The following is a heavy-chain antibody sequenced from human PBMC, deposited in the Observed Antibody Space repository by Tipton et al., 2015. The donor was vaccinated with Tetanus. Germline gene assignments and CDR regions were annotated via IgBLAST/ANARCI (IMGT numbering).Heavy chain of an antibody. CDR3: ARANNEFPKKGSFDY. V-gene: IGHV4-4*07. CDR2: IYGRGST. Sequence: TLSLTCTVSGGSTHGFYWTWIRQSAGKGLEWIGRIYGRGSTNYNPSLKSRVAMSMDTSRNQFSLKLTSVTAADTAVYYCARANNEFPKKGSFDYWGQGALVTVSS. D-gene: IGHD1-1*01. CDR1: GGSTHGFY. J-gene: IGHJ4*02.